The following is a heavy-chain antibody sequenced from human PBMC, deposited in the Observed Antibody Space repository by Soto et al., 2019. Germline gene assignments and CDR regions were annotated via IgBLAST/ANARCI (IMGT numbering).Heavy chain of an antibody. V-gene: IGHV1-2*02. CDR2: INPNSGGT. J-gene: IGHJ6*02. CDR1: GYTFTGYY. CDR3: ARGTYYYDGSDPARMDV. Sequence: QVQLVQSGAEGKKPGASVKVSCKASGYTFTGYYMHWVRQAPGQGLEWMGWINPNSGGTNYAQKLQGRVTMTRDTSISTAYMELSRLRSDDTAVYYCARGTYYYDGSDPARMDVWGQGTTVTVSS. D-gene: IGHD3-22*01.